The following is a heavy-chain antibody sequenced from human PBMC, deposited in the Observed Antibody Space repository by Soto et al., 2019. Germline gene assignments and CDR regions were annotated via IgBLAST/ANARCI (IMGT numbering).Heavy chain of an antibody. CDR1: GGSISSGGYY. V-gene: IGHV4-31*03. CDR2: IYYKGST. Sequence: QVQLQESGPGLVKPSQTLSLTCTVSGGSISSGGYYWSWIRQHSGKGLEWIGYIYYKGSTYYNPSLKSRVTISVDTSKKQFFMKLSSVTAADTAVYYCVREIMKELNTMVRGVIISWGQGTLDTVSS. D-gene: IGHD3-10*01. CDR3: VREIMKELNTMVRGVIIS. J-gene: IGHJ5*02.